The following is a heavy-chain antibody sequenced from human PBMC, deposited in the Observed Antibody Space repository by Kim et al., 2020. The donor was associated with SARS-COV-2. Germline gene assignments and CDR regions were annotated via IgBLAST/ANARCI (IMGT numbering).Heavy chain of an antibody. V-gene: IGHV3-23*01. D-gene: IGHD2-15*01. J-gene: IGHJ4*02. CDR3: AKNVGGSCVGY. CDR2: T. Sequence: TWCADSVKGRCPSSRDNSKNTLSLQMSSLRAEDTAVYYWAKNVGGSCVGYWGQGTLVTVSS.